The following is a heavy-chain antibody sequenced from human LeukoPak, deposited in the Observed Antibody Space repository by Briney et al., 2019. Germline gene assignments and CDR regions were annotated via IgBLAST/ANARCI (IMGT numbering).Heavy chain of an antibody. CDR3: ARGLEWLTRRHTWFDP. Sequence: GASVKVSCKASGYTFTSYYMHWVRQAPGQGLEWMGGIIPIFGTANYAQKFQGRVTITADESTSTAYMELRSLRSDDTAVYYCARGLEWLTRRHTWFDPWGQGTLVTVSS. J-gene: IGHJ5*02. D-gene: IGHD3-3*01. CDR1: GYTFTSYY. V-gene: IGHV1-69*13. CDR2: IIPIFGTA.